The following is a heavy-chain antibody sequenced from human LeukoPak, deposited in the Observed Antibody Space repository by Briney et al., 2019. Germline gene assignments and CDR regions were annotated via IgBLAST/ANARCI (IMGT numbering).Heavy chain of an antibody. CDR1: GFTFSSYE. D-gene: IGHD6-13*01. V-gene: IGHV3-48*03. CDR2: ISSSGSTI. CDR3: AINMAADGDY. Sequence: GGSLRLSCAASGFTFSSYEMNWVRQAPGKGLEWVSYISSSGSTIYYADSVKGRFTISRDNAKNSLYLQMNRLRAEDTAVYYCAINMAADGDYWGQGTLVTVSS. J-gene: IGHJ4*02.